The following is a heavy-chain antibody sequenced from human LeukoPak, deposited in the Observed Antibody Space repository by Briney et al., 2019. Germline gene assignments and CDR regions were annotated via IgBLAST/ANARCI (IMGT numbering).Heavy chain of an antibody. D-gene: IGHD3-3*01. CDR2: ISSSSSYI. J-gene: IGHJ5*02. CDR3: ARDPRAYYDFWSGYYGVWFDP. Sequence: PGGSLRLSCAASGFTFSSYSMNWVRQAPGKGLEWVSSISSSSSYIYYADPVKGRFTISRDNAKNSLYLQMNGLRAEDTAVYYCARDPRAYYDFWSGYYGVWFDPWGQGTLVTVSS. V-gene: IGHV3-21*01. CDR1: GFTFSSYS.